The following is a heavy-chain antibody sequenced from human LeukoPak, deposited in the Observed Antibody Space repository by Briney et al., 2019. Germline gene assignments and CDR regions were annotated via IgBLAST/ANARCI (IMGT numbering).Heavy chain of an antibody. V-gene: IGHV4-39*02. CDR2: IYYSGST. Sequence: PSETLSLTCTVSGDSISTSSYYWGWIRQPPGKGLEWLGSIYYSGSTYYNPSLQSRVTISLDTSKNHFSLKLSSVTAADTALYYCARGDYYSNGWPFDYWGQGTLVTVSS. CDR3: ARGDYYSNGWPFDY. J-gene: IGHJ4*02. D-gene: IGHD6-19*01. CDR1: GDSISTSSYY.